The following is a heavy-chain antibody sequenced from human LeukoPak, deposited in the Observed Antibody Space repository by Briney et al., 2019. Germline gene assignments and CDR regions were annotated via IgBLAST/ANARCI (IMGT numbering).Heavy chain of an antibody. Sequence: SETLSLTCTVSGGSINSYYWSWIRQPPGKGLEWIGYIYYSGSTNYNPSLKSRVTISVDTSKNQFSLKLSSVTAADTAVYYCARLNPALYYYYMDVWGKGTTVTISS. CDR1: GGSINSYY. J-gene: IGHJ6*03. V-gene: IGHV4-59*01. CDR2: IYYSGST. CDR3: ARLNPALYYYYMDV.